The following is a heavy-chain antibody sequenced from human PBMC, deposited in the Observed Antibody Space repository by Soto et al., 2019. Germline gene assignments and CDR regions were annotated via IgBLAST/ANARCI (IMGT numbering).Heavy chain of an antibody. CDR2: ISGSGGST. CDR3: AKDEWIAARPGYWFDP. Sequence: GGSLRLSCAASGFTFSSYAMSWVRQAPGKGLEWVSAISGSGGSTYYADSVKGRFTISRDNSKNTLYLQMNSLRAEDTAVYYCAKDEWIAARPGYWFDPWGQGTLVTVSS. V-gene: IGHV3-23*01. D-gene: IGHD6-6*01. CDR1: GFTFSSYA. J-gene: IGHJ5*02.